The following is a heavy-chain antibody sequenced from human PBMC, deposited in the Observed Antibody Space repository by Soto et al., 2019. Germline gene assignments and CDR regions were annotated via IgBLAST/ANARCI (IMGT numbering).Heavy chain of an antibody. J-gene: IGHJ5*02. D-gene: IGHD1-26*01. Sequence: EVQLVESGGGLVQPGGSLRLSCAASGFTFSDSAIHWVRQAPGKGLEWVGRVANKPEGYTITYGVSVKGRFTISRDDPHTMAYLQMNSLTIEDPAVSYCPNYSGPLLTPAALVPGTLVTVSS. CDR1: GFTFSDSA. CDR2: VANKPEGYTI. V-gene: IGHV3-73*02. CDR3: PNYSGPLLTPAA.